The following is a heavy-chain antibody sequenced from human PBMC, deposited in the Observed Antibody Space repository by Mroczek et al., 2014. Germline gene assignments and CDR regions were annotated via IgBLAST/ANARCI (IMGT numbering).Heavy chain of an antibody. Sequence: QVQLQQWGAGLLKPSETLSLTCAVYGGSFSGYYWSWIRQPPGKGLEWIGEINHSGSTNYNPSLKSRVTISVDTSKNQFSLKLSSVTAADTAVYYCARGPLVGATFSRYYYYGMDVWGQGTTVTVSS. CDR1: GGSFSGYY. J-gene: IGHJ6*02. CDR2: INHSGST. D-gene: IGHD1-26*01. CDR3: ARGPLVGATFSRYYYYGMDV. V-gene: IGHV4-34*01.